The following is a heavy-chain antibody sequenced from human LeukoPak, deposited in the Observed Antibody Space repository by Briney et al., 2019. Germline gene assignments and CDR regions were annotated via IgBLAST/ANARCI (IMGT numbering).Heavy chain of an antibody. CDR1: GYTFTSYD. Sequence: EASVKVSCKASGYTFTSYDINWVRQATGQGLEWMGWMNPNSGNTGYAQKFQGRVTMTRNTSISTAYMELSSLRSEDTAVYYCARGRYDILTGTNWGQGTLVTVSS. CDR2: MNPNSGNT. V-gene: IGHV1-8*01. CDR3: ARGRYDILTGTN. D-gene: IGHD3-9*01. J-gene: IGHJ4*02.